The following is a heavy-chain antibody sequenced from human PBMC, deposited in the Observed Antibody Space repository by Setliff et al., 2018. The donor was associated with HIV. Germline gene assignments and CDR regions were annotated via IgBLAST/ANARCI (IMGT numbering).Heavy chain of an antibody. D-gene: IGHD4-17*01. Sequence: SETLSLTCTVSGGSISRFYWSWIRQPPGKGLEWIGSIYYGGTNYSPSLRSHVPISLDTSKNQYSLRLSSVTAADTALYFCARGLDHGDSEETGYVFYYMDVWGKGTTVTVSS. CDR1: GGSISRFY. V-gene: IGHV4-59*01. CDR3: ARGLDHGDSEETGYVFYYMDV. J-gene: IGHJ6*03. CDR2: IYYGGT.